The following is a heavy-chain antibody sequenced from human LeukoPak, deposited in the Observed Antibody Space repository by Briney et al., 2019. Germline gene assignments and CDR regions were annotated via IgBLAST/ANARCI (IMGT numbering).Heavy chain of an antibody. Sequence: PGGSLRLSCAASGFTFNRNNMNWVRQAPGKRLEWVSYISSTSITMYYADSVKGRFTISRDNAKNSLYLQMNSLRADDTAVYYCARETILAVAGDFWGQGTLVTVSS. CDR1: GFTFNRNN. CDR2: ISSTSITM. V-gene: IGHV3-48*01. J-gene: IGHJ4*02. CDR3: ARETILAVAGDF. D-gene: IGHD6-19*01.